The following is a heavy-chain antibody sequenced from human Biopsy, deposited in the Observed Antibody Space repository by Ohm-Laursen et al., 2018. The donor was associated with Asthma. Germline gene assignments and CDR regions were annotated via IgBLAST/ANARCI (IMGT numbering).Heavy chain of an antibody. Sequence: GTLSLTCIVSGDAMSTSGSYWRWIRQSPGKGLEWIGSIYYSGRTYYNPSLESRFTISADTSKNPFSLKVTSVTAADTAVYYCARAVSSSSYWYFDLWGRGDLVTVSS. V-gene: IGHV4-39*02. CDR2: IYYSGRT. J-gene: IGHJ2*01. CDR3: ARAVSSSSYWYFDL. CDR1: GDAMSTSGSY. D-gene: IGHD6-6*01.